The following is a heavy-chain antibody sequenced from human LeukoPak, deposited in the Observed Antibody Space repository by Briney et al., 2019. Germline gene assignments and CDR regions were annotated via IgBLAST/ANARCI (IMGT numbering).Heavy chain of an antibody. CDR3: ARTQSQSGSYRYYFGY. CDR2: VYYIANT. Sequence: SETLSLTCSASGASVGSAGYYWSWIRQPPGGGLEWIGNVYYIANTNYNPALKSRVTMSVDPSRNQFSLKVTSVTTADTAIYYCARTQSQSGSYRYYFGYWGQGTLVTVSS. V-gene: IGHV4-61*08. CDR1: GASVGSAGYY. D-gene: IGHD1-26*01. J-gene: IGHJ4*02.